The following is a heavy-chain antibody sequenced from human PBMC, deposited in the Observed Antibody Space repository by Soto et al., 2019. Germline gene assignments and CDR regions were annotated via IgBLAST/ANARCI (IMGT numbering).Heavy chain of an antibody. CDR1: GFTFSSYA. V-gene: IGHV3-64*04. CDR3: ARDLEFYMVYAIVDYYYGMDV. CDR2: ISSNSGST. J-gene: IGHJ6*04. D-gene: IGHD2-8*01. Sequence: QPGGSLRLSCSASGFTFSSYAMHWVRQAPGKGLEYVSAISSNSGSTYYADSVKGRFTISRDNAKNSLYLQMNSLRAEDTAVYYCARDLEFYMVYAIVDYYYGMDVWGKGTTVTVSS.